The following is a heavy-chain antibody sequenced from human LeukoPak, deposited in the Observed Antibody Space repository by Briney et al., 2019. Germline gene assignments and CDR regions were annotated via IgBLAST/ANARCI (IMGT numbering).Heavy chain of an antibody. Sequence: GGSLRLSCAASGFTFSSFSMNWVRQAPGKGLEWVSSISSSSSYIYYADSVKGRFTISRDNAKNSLYPQMNSLRAEDTAVYYCARGVVVTAIRGIDYWGQGTLVTVSS. CDR1: GFTFSSFS. CDR3: ARGVVVTAIRGIDY. V-gene: IGHV3-21*01. J-gene: IGHJ4*02. CDR2: ISSSSSYI. D-gene: IGHD2-21*02.